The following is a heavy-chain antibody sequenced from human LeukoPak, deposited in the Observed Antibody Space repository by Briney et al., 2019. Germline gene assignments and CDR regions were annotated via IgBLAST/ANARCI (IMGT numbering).Heavy chain of an antibody. V-gene: IGHV4-59*01. CDR2: IYYSGST. J-gene: IGHJ4*02. CDR1: GGSINTYY. D-gene: IGHD1-26*01. Sequence: SETLSLTCTLSGGSINTYYWTWIRQPPGKRLEWIGYIYYSGSTNYNPSLKSRVTISVDKSKNQFSLKLSSVTAADTAVYYCAREVGATRFDYWGQGTLVTVSS. CDR3: AREVGATRFDY.